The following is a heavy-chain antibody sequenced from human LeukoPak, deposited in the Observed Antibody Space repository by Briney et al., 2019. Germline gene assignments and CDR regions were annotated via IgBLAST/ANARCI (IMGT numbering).Heavy chain of an antibody. D-gene: IGHD1-26*01. CDR2: IRSKINNYAT. V-gene: IGHV3-73*01. J-gene: IGHJ4*02. Sequence: PVGSLRLSCAASGFTFSDSAIHWVRQASGKGLEWVGRIRSKINNYATVYAASVKGRFTISRDDSTNTAYLQMSSLITEDTAMYFCTRLGDLRGGTTTAFDFWGQGTLVTVSS. CDR3: TRLGDLRGGTTTAFDF. CDR1: GFTFSDSA.